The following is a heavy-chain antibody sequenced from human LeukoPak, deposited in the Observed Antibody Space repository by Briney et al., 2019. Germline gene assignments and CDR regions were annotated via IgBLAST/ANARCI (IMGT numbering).Heavy chain of an antibody. CDR1: GGTFSSYA. J-gene: IGHJ4*02. V-gene: IGHV1-69*13. CDR3: AREATMVRGVITPRAFDY. D-gene: IGHD3-10*01. CDR2: IIPISGTA. Sequence: ASVKVSCKASGGTFSSYAISWVRQAPGQGLEWMGGIIPISGTANYAQKFQGRVTITADESTSTAYMELSSLRSEDTAVYYCAREATMVRGVITPRAFDYWGQGTLVTVSS.